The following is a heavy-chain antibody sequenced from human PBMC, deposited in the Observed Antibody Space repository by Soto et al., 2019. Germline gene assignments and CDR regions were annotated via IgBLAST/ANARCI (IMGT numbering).Heavy chain of an antibody. CDR1: GYTFTSYD. J-gene: IGHJ4*02. D-gene: IGHD4-17*01. CDR3: AMTLYGDNVDY. V-gene: IGHV1-8*01. CDR2: MNPNSGNR. Sequence: QVQLVQSGAEVKKPGASVKVSCKASGYTFTSYDINWVRQATGQGLEWMGWMNPNSGNRGYAQTFQGRVTMTRNTSISTAYMKLSSLRSEDTAVSYCAMTLYGDNVDYWGQGTLVTVSS.